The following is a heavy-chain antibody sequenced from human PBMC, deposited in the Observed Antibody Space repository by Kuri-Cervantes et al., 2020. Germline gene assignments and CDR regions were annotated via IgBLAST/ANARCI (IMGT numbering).Heavy chain of an antibody. CDR3: ARIAAAGENFYYYYYMDV. D-gene: IGHD6-13*01. Sequence: ASVKVSCKPSGCTFTSYGISWVRQAPGQGLEWMGRISAYNDNPNYAQKLKGRVTMTTDRSTSTAYMDLRSLRSDDTAVYYCARIAAAGENFYYYYYMDVWGKGTTVTVSS. V-gene: IGHV1-18*01. J-gene: IGHJ6*03. CDR2: ISAYNDNP. CDR1: GCTFTSYG.